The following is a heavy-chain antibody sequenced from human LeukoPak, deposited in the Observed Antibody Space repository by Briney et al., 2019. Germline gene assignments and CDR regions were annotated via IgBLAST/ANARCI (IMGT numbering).Heavy chain of an antibody. CDR2: IKKDGSEE. Sequence: PGGSLRLSCAASGFTLSSYWMSWVRQAPGKGLEWAANIKKDGSEEYYVDSVKGRFTISRDNARNSLYRQMNSLRVEDTAVYYCARAHVGGSSFDYWGQGTLVTVSS. CDR1: GFTLSSYW. V-gene: IGHV3-7*04. D-gene: IGHD3-16*01. CDR3: ARAHVGGSSFDY. J-gene: IGHJ4*02.